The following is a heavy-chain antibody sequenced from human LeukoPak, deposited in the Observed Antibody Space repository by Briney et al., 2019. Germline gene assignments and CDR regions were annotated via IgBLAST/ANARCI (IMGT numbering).Heavy chain of an antibody. Sequence: GGSLRLSCAASGFTVSSNYMSWVRQAPGKGLEWVSLISWDGGSTYYADSVKGRFTISRDNSKNSLYLQMNSLRTEDTALYYCAKDASSGYYAYYYYYMDVWGKGTTVTVSS. J-gene: IGHJ6*03. D-gene: IGHD3-22*01. CDR1: GFTVSSNY. V-gene: IGHV3-43*01. CDR2: ISWDGGST. CDR3: AKDASSGYYAYYYYYMDV.